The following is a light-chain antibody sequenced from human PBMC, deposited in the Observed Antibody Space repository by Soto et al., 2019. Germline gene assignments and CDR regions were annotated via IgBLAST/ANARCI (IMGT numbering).Light chain of an antibody. J-gene: IGKJ5*01. Sequence: EIALTQSPGTLSLSPGEGATLSCGASQSVSNNYLAWYQQKPGQSPRLLIYRASTRATGIPDRFSGSGSGTDFTLNINSLDPEDFAVYFCQQYGPSVTFGQGTRLEIK. CDR3: QQYGPSVT. CDR1: QSVSNNY. V-gene: IGKV3-20*01. CDR2: RAS.